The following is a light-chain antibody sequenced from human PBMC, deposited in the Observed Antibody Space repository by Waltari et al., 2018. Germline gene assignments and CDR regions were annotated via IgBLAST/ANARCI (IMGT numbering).Light chain of an antibody. CDR1: QSLVHSDGNTY. CDR3: MQTTHSPRT. V-gene: IGKV2-30*02. CDR2: KVS. J-gene: IGKJ1*01. Sequence: DVVMTQSPLSLSDSLGQPASISCRSSQSLVHSDGNTYLNWFQQRPGQSPRRLIYKVSRRESGVPDRFSGSGSGTDFTLKISRVEAEDVGVYYCMQTTHSPRTFGQGTKVEI.